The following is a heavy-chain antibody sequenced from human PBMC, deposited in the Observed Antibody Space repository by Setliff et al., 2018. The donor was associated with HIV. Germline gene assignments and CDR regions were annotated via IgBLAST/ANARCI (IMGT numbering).Heavy chain of an antibody. CDR3: ARGRYFRDISDSLFDF. D-gene: IGHD2-21*01. J-gene: IGHJ4*02. V-gene: IGHV4-31*03. Sequence: PSETLSLTCSVSGGSISTNYYYWSWIRQHPGKGLEWIGYIYNSGTTSYNPSLESRLIMSVDPSKNQFSLKLTSVTAADTAVYYCARGRYFRDISDSLFDFWGQGTLVTVSS. CDR2: IYNSGTT. CDR1: GGSISTNYYY.